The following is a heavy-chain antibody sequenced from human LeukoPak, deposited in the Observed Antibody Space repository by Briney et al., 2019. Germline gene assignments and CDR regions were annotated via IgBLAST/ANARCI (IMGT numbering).Heavy chain of an antibody. CDR1: GYTFTSYD. D-gene: IGHD3-10*01. V-gene: IGHV1-8*01. CDR2: MSPNSGNT. Sequence: ASVKVSCKASGYTFTSYDINWVRQATGQGLEWMGWMSPNSGNTGYAQKFQGRVTMTRNTSISTAYMELSSLRSEDTAVYYCARMYYFDSGSDNWFDPWGQGTLVTVSS. J-gene: IGHJ5*02. CDR3: ARMYYFDSGSDNWFDP.